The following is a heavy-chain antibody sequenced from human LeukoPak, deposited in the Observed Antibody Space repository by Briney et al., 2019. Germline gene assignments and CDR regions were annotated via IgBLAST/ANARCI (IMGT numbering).Heavy chain of an antibody. V-gene: IGHV4-4*02. D-gene: IGHD5-18*01. CDR2: IYHSGAT. CDR1: GDSVTSSNW. Sequence: PSETLSLTCAVSGDSVTSSNWWSWVRQPPGKGLEWIGEIYHSGATNYNPSLKSRVTISLDKSKDQFSLKLSSVTAADTAVYYCARHQDPGHSYGKFDHWGQGAQVTVSS. CDR3: ARHQDPGHSYGKFDH. J-gene: IGHJ4*02.